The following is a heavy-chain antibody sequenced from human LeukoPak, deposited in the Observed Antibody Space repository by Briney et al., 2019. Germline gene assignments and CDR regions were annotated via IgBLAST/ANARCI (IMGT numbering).Heavy chain of an antibody. CDR2: ISGSGGST. V-gene: IGHV3-23*01. D-gene: IGHD6-13*01. Sequence: PGGSLRLSCAASGFTFSSYGMSWVRQAPGKGLEWVSAISGSGGSTHYADSVKGRFTISRDNSKNTLYLQMNSLRAEDTAVYYCAKGSPPSSSWCYFDYWGQGTLVTVSS. CDR1: GFTFSSYG. J-gene: IGHJ4*02. CDR3: AKGSPPSSSWCYFDY.